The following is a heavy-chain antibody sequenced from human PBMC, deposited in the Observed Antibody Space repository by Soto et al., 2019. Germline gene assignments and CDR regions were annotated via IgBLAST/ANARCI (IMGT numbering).Heavy chain of an antibody. D-gene: IGHD3-10*01. J-gene: IGHJ6*02. Sequence: QVQLQESGPGLVKPSETLSLTCTVSGDSISSYNLAWIRQPPGKGLEWIGYFRSGGGTSYNPSLKSGVARSADPSMKQFSLRLSSVTAADTAVYYCVRQGIGVLHGLVDVWGQGTTVTVSS. CDR3: VRQGIGVLHGLVDV. CDR1: GDSISSYN. V-gene: IGHV4-59*08. CDR2: FRSGGGT.